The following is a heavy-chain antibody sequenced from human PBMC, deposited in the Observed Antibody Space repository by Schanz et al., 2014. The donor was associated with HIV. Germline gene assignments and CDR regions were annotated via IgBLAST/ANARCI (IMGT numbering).Heavy chain of an antibody. CDR1: GFTFSDYA. J-gene: IGHJ3*02. CDR2: ISGNGGST. CDR3: ANLVVAATDDAFDI. V-gene: IGHV3-23*01. D-gene: IGHD2-15*01. Sequence: EVQLLESGGGLVQPGGSLRLSCVASGFTFSDYAMSWVRQAPGKGLEWVSGISGNGGSTYHADSVKGRFTISRDNSKNTLYLQMNSLRAEDTAVYYCANLVVAATDDAFDIWGQGTMVTVSS.